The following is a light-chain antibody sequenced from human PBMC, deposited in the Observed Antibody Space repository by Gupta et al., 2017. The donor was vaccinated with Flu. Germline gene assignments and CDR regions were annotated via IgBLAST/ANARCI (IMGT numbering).Light chain of an antibody. V-gene: IGKV3D-15*01. CDR3: QQENNWPAT. CDR1: HSISRN. CDR2: GAS. J-gene: IGKJ1*01. Sequence: ETVVTQSPATLSVSPGERASLSCRASHSISRNLAWYRQTPGQAPRLLIYGASGRASGIPARLSGSGAGTEFTLTISSLQSEEFAVYCCQQENNWPATFGQGTRVEIK.